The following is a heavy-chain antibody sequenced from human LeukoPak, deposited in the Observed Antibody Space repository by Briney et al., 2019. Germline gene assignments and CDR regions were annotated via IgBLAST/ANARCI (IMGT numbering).Heavy chain of an antibody. Sequence: GGPFAVSFTPPAYPFRGFVWQWVPQAPGRGGSGLSHISDDGSYTDYGDSVKGRFVISRDNARNKLELQMNSLRVDDTAVYYCAREVTENFESKFDPWGQGTLVTV. V-gene: IGHV3-30*09. D-gene: IGHD2-21*02. J-gene: IGHJ5*02. CDR1: AYPFRGFV. CDR3: AREVTENFESKFDP. CDR2: ISDDGSYT.